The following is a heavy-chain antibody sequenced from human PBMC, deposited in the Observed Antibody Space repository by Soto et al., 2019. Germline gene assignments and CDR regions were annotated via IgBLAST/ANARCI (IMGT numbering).Heavy chain of an antibody. V-gene: IGHV1-8*01. CDR3: ARGRSKRIQPDV. D-gene: IGHD2-21*01. CDR2: MNPNSGNT. Sequence: ASVKVSGKASGYTFTSYDINWVRQATGQGLEWMGWMNPNSGNTGYAQKFQGRVTMTRNTSISTAYMELSSLRSEDTAVYYCARGRSKRIQPDVWGKGTTVTVSS. J-gene: IGHJ6*04. CDR1: GYTFTSYD.